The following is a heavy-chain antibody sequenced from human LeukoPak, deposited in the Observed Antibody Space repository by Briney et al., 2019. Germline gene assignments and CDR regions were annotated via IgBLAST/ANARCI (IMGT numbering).Heavy chain of an antibody. CDR3: VRWHSTISLVNLFDP. CDR2: ISAYYGHT. V-gene: IGHV1-18*01. D-gene: IGHD4/OR15-4a*01. Sequence: ASVKVSCKASGFTFTSSAMQWVRQARGQRLEWMGWISAYYGHTNYAQKFQGRVTMTTDTPTSTAYMELRSLRSDDTAVYYCVRWHSTISLVNLFDPWGQGTLATVSS. CDR1: GFTFTSSA. J-gene: IGHJ5*02.